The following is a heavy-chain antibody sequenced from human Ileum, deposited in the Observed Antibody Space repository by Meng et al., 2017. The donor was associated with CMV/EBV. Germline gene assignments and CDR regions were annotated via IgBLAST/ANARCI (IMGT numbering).Heavy chain of an antibody. CDR3: ARGVIKGGGDY. CDR2: MNPNSGNT. Sequence: ASVKVSCKAFGYTFSSYDINWVRQATGQGLEWMGWMNPNSGNTGYAQKFQGRVTITRNTSISTAYMALSSLRSEDTAMYYCARGVIKGGGDYWGQGTLVTVSS. D-gene: IGHD3-22*01. CDR1: GYTFSSYD. V-gene: IGHV1-8*03. J-gene: IGHJ4*02.